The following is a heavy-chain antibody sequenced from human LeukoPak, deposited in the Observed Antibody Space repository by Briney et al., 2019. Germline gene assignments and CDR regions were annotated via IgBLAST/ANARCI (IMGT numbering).Heavy chain of an antibody. D-gene: IGHD6-13*01. Sequence: SVKVSCKASGGTFSSYAISWVRQAPGQGLEWMGRIIPILGIANYAQKFQGRVTITADKSTSTAYMELSSLRSEDTAVYYCARDKGYSSSWYGDAFDIWGQGTMVTVSS. CDR1: GGTFSSYA. CDR3: ARDKGYSSSWYGDAFDI. CDR2: IIPILGIA. J-gene: IGHJ3*02. V-gene: IGHV1-69*04.